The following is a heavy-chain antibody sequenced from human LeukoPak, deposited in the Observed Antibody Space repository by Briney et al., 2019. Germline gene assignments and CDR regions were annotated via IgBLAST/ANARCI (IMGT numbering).Heavy chain of an antibody. J-gene: IGHJ4*02. CDR1: GYTFSTYG. CDR2: ISAYNGDT. D-gene: IGHD5-18*01. V-gene: IGHV1-18*01. CDR3: AREGTYSYGRDY. Sequence: ASVKVSCKASGYTFSTYGLTWVRQAPGQGLEWMEWISAYNGDTKYSQSLQGRVTMTTDTSTSTVYMELSSLRSEDTAVYYCAREGTYSYGRDYWGQGTLVTVSS.